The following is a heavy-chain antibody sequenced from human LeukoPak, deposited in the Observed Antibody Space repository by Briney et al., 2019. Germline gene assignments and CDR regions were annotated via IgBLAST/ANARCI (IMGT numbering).Heavy chain of an antibody. V-gene: IGHV4-59*01. CDR3: ARDDRADGGNSLPSGFDY. CDR2: IYYSGST. Sequence: LETLSLTCTVSGGSISSYYWSWIRQPPGKGLEWIGYIYYSGSTNYNPSLKSRVSISVDTSKNQFSLKLSSVAAADTAVYYCARDDRADGGNSLPSGFDYWGQGTLVTVSS. D-gene: IGHD4-23*01. CDR1: GGSISSYY. J-gene: IGHJ4*02.